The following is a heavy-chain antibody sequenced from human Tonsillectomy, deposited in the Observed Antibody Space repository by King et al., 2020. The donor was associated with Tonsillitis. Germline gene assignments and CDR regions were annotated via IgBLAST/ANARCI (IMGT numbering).Heavy chain of an antibody. J-gene: IGHJ3*02. CDR3: AADFLYAFDI. Sequence: QLVQSGPEVKKPGTSVKVSCKASAYTFTTSAMQWVRQARGQRLEWIGWVVDDNGKTNYAQKVQGRVTITSDMSTRTAYMELRSLRSEYTAVYYCAADFLYAFDIWRQGTIVTVSS. D-gene: IGHD2/OR15-2a*01. V-gene: IGHV1-58*02. CDR2: VVDDNGKT. CDR1: AYTFTTSA.